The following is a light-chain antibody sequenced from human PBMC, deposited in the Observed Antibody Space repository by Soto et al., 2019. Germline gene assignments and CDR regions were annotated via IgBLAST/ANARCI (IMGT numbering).Light chain of an antibody. J-gene: IGKJ5*01. CDR3: MQALQTPLT. V-gene: IGKV2-28*01. CDR1: QSLLHRNGNNY. Sequence: EIVMTQSPLSLPVTPGESASISCRSSQSLLHRNGNNYFDWYLQKPGQSPQLLIYLGSNRASGVPDRFSGSGSGTDFTLKISRVEAEDVGVYYCMQALQTPLTFGQGPRLEIK. CDR2: LGS.